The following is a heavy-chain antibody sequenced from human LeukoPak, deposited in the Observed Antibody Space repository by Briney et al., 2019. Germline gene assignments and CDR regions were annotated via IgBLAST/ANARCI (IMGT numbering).Heavy chain of an antibody. J-gene: IGHJ4*02. V-gene: IGHV3-23*01. D-gene: IGHD3-16*01. CDR3: AKASWVSSTDAVR. CDR2: LRGDGET. CDR1: GFTFSSYA. Sequence: GGSLTLSCAASGFTFSSYAMSWVRQAPARGLEWVSSLRGDGETFYADSVKGRFTLSRDHSRNTVYFQLNNLRVEDTAIYYCAKASWVSSTDAVRWGQGTLVTVSS.